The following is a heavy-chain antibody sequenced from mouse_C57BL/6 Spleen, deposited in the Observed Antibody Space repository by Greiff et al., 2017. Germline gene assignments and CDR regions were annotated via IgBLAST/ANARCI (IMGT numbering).Heavy chain of an antibody. Sequence: VVESGPELVKPGASVKISCKASGYAFSSSWMNWVKQRPGKGLEWIGRIYPGDGDTNYNGKFKGKATMTADKSSSTAYMQLSSLTSEDSAVYFCARRGPYDYDVDAMDYWGQGTSVTVSS. D-gene: IGHD2-4*01. J-gene: IGHJ4*01. CDR1: GYAFSSSW. CDR3: ARRGPYDYDVDAMDY. V-gene: IGHV1-82*01. CDR2: IYPGDGDT.